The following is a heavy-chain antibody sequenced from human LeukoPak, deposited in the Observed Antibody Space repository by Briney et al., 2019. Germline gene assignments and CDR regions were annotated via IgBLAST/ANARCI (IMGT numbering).Heavy chain of an antibody. CDR3: AKTSRRNSAYDSPFDY. CDR2: VRGSGSDT. CDR1: GFTFSTYA. V-gene: IGHV3-23*01. Sequence: GGSLRLSCAASGFTFSTYAMSWVRQAPGKGLEWVSAVRGSGSDTYYADSVKGRFTISRDNSKNALYLQMNSLRAEDTAIYYCAKTSRRNSAYDSPFDYWGQGTLVTVSS. J-gene: IGHJ4*02. D-gene: IGHD5-12*01.